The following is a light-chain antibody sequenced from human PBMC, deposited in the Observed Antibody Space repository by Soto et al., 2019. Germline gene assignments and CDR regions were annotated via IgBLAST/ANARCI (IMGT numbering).Light chain of an antibody. CDR3: QRYNNLPLT. V-gene: IGKV3-15*01. J-gene: IGKJ4*01. CDR2: DTS. Sequence: EVVMSQSPATLSVSPGAGATISCRASQGIGDTLAWYQHKPGQAPRLLIYDTSTRPSGVPARFSGSGSGTEFTLTISSLQSEDFAVYYCQRYNNLPLTFGGGTKVES. CDR1: QGIGDT.